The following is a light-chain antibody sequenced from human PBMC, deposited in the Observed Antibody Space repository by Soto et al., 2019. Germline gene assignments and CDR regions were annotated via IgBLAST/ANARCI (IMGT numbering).Light chain of an antibody. J-gene: IGLJ1*01. CDR2: EGS. Sequence: QSVLTQPASVSGSPGQSITISCTGTSSDVGRYNIVSWYQQHPGKAPKLMIYEGSKRPSGVSNHFSGSKSGNTASLTISGLQAEDEADYYCCSYAGSSTYVFGTGTKVTVL. V-gene: IGLV2-23*01. CDR3: CSYAGSSTYV. CDR1: SSDVGRYNI.